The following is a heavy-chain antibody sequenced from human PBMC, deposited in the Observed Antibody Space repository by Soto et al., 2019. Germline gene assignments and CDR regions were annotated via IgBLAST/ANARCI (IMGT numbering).Heavy chain of an antibody. Sequence: ASVKVSCKASGYTFTSYGISWVRQAPGQGLEWMGWISAYNGNTNYAQKLQGRVTMTTDTSTSTAYMELRSLRSDDTAVYYCARVRVAATPWGNWLDPWGQGTLVTVSS. CDR1: GYTFTSYG. D-gene: IGHD2-15*01. J-gene: IGHJ5*02. CDR3: ARVRVAATPWGNWLDP. V-gene: IGHV1-18*01. CDR2: ISAYNGNT.